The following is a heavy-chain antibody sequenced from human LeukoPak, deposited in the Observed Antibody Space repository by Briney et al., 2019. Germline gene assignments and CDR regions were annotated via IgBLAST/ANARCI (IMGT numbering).Heavy chain of an antibody. J-gene: IGHJ4*02. CDR3: AREVVISSSSTPIDY. D-gene: IGHD6-13*01. V-gene: IGHV4-39*07. CDR2: IYYSGST. CDR1: GGSISSSSYY. Sequence: ETLSLTCTVSGGSISSSSYYWGWIRQPPGKGLEWIGSIYYSGSTYYNPSLKSRVTISVDTSKNQFSLKLSSVTAADTAVYYCAREVVISSSSTPIDYWGQGTLVTVSS.